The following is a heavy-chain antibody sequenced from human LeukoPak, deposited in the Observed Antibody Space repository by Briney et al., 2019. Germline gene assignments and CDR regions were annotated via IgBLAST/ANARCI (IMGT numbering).Heavy chain of an antibody. V-gene: IGHV1-24*01. Sequence: ASVKVSCKVSGYTLTELSMHWARQAPGKGLEWMGGFDPEDGETIYAQKFQGRVTMTEDTSTDTAYMELSSLRSEDTAVYYCATALMVAAVDTYYYYGMDVWGQGTTVTVSS. J-gene: IGHJ6*02. CDR1: GYTLTELS. CDR3: ATALMVAAVDTYYYYGMDV. D-gene: IGHD2-15*01. CDR2: FDPEDGET.